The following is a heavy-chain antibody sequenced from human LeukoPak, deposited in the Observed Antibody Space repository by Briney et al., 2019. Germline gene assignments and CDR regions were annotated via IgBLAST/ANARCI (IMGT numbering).Heavy chain of an antibody. CDR1: GGSISSYY. CDR3: AGDRRGYSYGSFDC. D-gene: IGHD5-18*01. J-gene: IGHJ4*02. Sequence: PSETLSLTCTVSGGSISSYYWSWIRQPPGKGLEWIGYIYYSGSTNYNPSLKSRVTISVDTSKNQFSLKLSSVTAADTAVYYCAGDRRGYSYGSFDCWGQGTLVTVSS. CDR2: IYYSGST. V-gene: IGHV4-59*08.